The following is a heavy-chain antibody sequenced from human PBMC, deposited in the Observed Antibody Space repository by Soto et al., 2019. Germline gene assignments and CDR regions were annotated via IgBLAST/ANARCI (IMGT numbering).Heavy chain of an antibody. V-gene: IGHV4-59*08. CDR3: VRQGFGRLHGLVDV. CDR2: IDSNGGP. CDR1: DDSSSNYK. D-gene: IGHD3-10*01. J-gene: IGHJ6*02. Sequence: QVQLQESGPGLVKPSETLSLTCTVSDDSSSNYKWSWIRQPPGRRLEWIGYIDSNGGPSYNPPLQRRVTMSIDTTTKQIFLKLSSVTAADAAVYYCVRQGFGRLHGLVDVWGQGTTVTVSS.